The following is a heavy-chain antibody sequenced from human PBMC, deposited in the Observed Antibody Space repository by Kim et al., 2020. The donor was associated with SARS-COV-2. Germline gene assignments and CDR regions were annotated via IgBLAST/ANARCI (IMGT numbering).Heavy chain of an antibody. D-gene: IGHD6-13*01. V-gene: IGHV4-59*08. J-gene: IGHJ5*02. CDR2: IYYSGST. CDR3: ARQGAAAGLDWFDP. Sequence: SETLSLTCTVSGGSISSYYWSWIRQPPGKGLEWIGYIYYSGSTNYNPSLKSRVTISVDTSKNQFSLKLSSVTAADTAVYYCARQGAAAGLDWFDPWGQGT. CDR1: GGSISSYY.